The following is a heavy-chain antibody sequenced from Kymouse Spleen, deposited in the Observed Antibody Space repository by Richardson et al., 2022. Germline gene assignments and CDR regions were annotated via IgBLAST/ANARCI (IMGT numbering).Heavy chain of an antibody. V-gene: IGHV4-4*02. CDR3: ARDLLPYCTNGVCYTDYYYGMDV. J-gene: IGHJ6*02. Sequence: QVQLQESGPGLVKPSGTLSLTCAVSGGSISSSNWWSWVRQPPGKGLEWIGEIYHSGSTNYNPSLKSRVTISVDKSKNQFSLKLSSVTAADTAVYYCARDLLPYCTNGVCYTDYYYGMDVWGQGTTVTVSS. CDR2: IYHSGST. D-gene: IGHD2-8*01. CDR1: GGSISSSNW.